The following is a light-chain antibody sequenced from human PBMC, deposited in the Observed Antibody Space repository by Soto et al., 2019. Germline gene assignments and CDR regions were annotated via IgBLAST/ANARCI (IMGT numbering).Light chain of an antibody. CDR3: SSYTSSTTLYV. CDR1: SSDVCGYNY. Sequence: QSALTQPASVSGSPGQSITISCTGTSSDVCGYNYVSWYQQHPGKAPKLMIYDVSNRPSGVSNRFSGSKSGNTASLTISGLQAEDEADYCCSSYTSSTTLYVFGTGPKLTVL. J-gene: IGLJ1*01. CDR2: DVS. V-gene: IGLV2-14*01.